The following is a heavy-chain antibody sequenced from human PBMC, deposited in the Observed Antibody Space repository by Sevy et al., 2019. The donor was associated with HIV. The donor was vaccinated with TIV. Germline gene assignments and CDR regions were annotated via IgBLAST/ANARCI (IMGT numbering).Heavy chain of an antibody. CDR2: INTDGSST. Sequence: GGSLRLSCAASGFTFSSYWMHWVRQAPGKGLVWVSRINTDGSSTRYADSVKGRFTISRDNAKNTLYLQMNSLRAEDTAVYYCARDGYSSSSVDFDYWGQGTLVTVSS. J-gene: IGHJ4*02. D-gene: IGHD6-13*01. CDR1: GFTFSSYW. CDR3: ARDGYSSSSVDFDY. V-gene: IGHV3-74*01.